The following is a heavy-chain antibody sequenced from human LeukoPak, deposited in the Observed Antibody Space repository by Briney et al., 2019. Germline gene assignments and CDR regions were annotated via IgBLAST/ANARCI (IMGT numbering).Heavy chain of an antibody. V-gene: IGHV4-34*01. CDR1: GGSFSGYY. Sequence: PSETLSLTCAVYGGSFSGYYWSWIRQPPGKGLEWIGEINHSGSTNYNPSLKSRVTISVDTSKNQFSLKLSSVTAADTAVYHCARRRSSSWYGDRYFDYWGQGTLVTVSS. CDR3: ARRRSSSWYGDRYFDY. D-gene: IGHD6-13*01. CDR2: INHSGST. J-gene: IGHJ4*02.